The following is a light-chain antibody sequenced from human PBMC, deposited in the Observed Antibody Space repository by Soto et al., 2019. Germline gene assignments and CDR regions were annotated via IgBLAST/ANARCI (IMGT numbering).Light chain of an antibody. CDR2: DVS. J-gene: IGLJ1*01. V-gene: IGLV2-14*01. CDR3: SSYTSSSTLV. CDR1: SSYVGGYNY. Sequence: QSVLTQAASVSGSPGQSITISCTGTSSYVGGYNYVSWYQQHPGKAPKLMIYDVSNRPSGVSNRFSGSKSGNTASLTISGLQAEDEADYYCSSYTSSSTLVFGTGTKVTV.